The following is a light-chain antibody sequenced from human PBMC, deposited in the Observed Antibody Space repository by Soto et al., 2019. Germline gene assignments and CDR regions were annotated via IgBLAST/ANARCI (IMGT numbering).Light chain of an antibody. J-gene: IGKJ1*01. CDR2: AAS. CDR3: LQHNTYPRT. Sequence: DIQMTQSPSSLSASVGDRVTITCRASQGIRSALTWYQQKPGKAPKRLIYAASSLSFGVPSRFSGSGSGTEFTLTISSLQPEDFATYYCLQHNTYPRTFGQGTKVEIK. V-gene: IGKV1-17*01. CDR1: QGIRSA.